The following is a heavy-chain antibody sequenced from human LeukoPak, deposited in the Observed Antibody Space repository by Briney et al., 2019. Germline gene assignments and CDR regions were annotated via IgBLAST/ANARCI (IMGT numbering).Heavy chain of an antibody. D-gene: IGHD6-13*01. CDR3: ARVHSSTWYGSYFDN. V-gene: IGHV3-72*01. J-gene: IGHJ4*02. Sequence: GGSLRLSCAASGFTFSSYGMHWVRQAPGKGLEWVGRTRNKANGYTTEYAASVKGRFTISRDDSKSSLYLQMNSLQTEDTAVYHCARVHSSTWYGSYFDNWGQGTLVTVSS. CDR2: TRNKANGYTT. CDR1: GFTFSSYG.